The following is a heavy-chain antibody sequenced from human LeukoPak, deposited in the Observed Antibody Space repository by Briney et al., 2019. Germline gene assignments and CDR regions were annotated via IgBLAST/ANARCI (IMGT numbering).Heavy chain of an antibody. CDR3: ARDGYSSSWYYFDY. D-gene: IGHD6-13*01. Sequence: TVKVSCKASGYTFTSYGISWVRQTPGQGLEWMGRIIPILGIANYAQKFQGRVTITADKSTSTAYMELSSLRSEDTAVYYCARDGYSSSWYYFDYWGQGTLVTVSS. V-gene: IGHV1-69*04. CDR1: GYTFTSYG. J-gene: IGHJ4*02. CDR2: IIPILGIA.